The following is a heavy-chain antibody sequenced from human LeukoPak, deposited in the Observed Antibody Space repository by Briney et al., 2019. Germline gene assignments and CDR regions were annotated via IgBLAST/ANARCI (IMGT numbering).Heavy chain of an antibody. Sequence: GGSLRLSCAASGFTFSDYYMSWLRRAPGKGLEWLSYISTSGTYTYYADSVKGRFAISRDNAKNSLYLQMNSLRAEDMAVYYCARNSGTHYGLDYWGQGTLVTVSS. D-gene: IGHD1-26*01. V-gene: IGHV3-11*03. CDR1: GFTFSDYY. CDR3: ARNSGTHYGLDY. CDR2: ISTSGTYT. J-gene: IGHJ4*02.